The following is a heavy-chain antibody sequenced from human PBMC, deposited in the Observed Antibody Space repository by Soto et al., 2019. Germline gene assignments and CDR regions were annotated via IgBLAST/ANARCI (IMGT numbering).Heavy chain of an antibody. V-gene: IGHV1-3*01. CDR3: ASSRITMVPYAMDV. D-gene: IGHD3-10*01. J-gene: IGHJ6*02. CDR1: GYTFTSYA. CDR2: INAGNGNT. Sequence: QVQLVQSGAEVKKPGASVKVSCKASGYTFTSYAMHWVRQAPGQRLEWMGWINAGNGNTKYSQKFQGRVTITRDTSARTAYMELSSLRSEDTAVYYWASSRITMVPYAMDVWGQGTTVTASS.